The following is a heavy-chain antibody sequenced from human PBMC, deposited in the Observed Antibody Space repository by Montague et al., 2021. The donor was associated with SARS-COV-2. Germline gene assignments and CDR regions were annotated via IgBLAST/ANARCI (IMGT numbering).Heavy chain of an antibody. D-gene: IGHD3/OR15-3a*01. J-gene: IGHJ4*02. CDR1: GFTSGDYQ. CDR3: ARSPRGSGTGWLDY. CDR2: INQDETAK. Sequence: RLSCAASGFTSGDYQMTWVRQAPGKGLQWVANINQDETAKTYVDSVKGRFTISRDNAENSLILQMSSLKDEDTAVYYCARSPRGSGTGWLDYWGQGTLVTVSS. V-gene: IGHV3-7*01.